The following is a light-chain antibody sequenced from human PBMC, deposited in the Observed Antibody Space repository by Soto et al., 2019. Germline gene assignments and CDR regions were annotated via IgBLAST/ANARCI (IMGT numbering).Light chain of an antibody. J-gene: IGKJ1*01. Sequence: EIVLTQSPAILSVSPGERATLSCRASQSISRSLAWYQQKPGQAPRLLIYGASTRATGIPARFSGSGSGTEFTLTISSLQPDDFATYYCQQYNSYWWTFGQGTKVDI. CDR3: QQYNSYWWT. CDR2: GAS. V-gene: IGKV3-15*01. CDR1: QSISRS.